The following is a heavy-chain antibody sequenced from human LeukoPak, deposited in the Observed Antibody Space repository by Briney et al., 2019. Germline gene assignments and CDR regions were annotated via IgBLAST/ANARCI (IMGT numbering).Heavy chain of an antibody. V-gene: IGHV3-23*01. CDR3: AKTGAGSYAPDHHLHMDG. CDR2: ISGSGDST. CDR1: GFTFSSCA. D-gene: IGHD3-16*01. J-gene: IGHJ6*03. Sequence: GGSLRLSCAASGFTFSSCAVNWVRQAPGKGLEWVPAISGSGDSTYCADSVKGRFTISRDNSRNALYLQMNSLRAEDTAVYYCAKTGAGSYAPDHHLHMDGRGKRATGTGSS.